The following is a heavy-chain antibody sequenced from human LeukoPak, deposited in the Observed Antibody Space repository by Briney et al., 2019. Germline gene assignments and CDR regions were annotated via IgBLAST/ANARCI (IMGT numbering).Heavy chain of an antibody. D-gene: IGHD3-10*01. CDR3: AKGSGSYFYYYMDV. J-gene: IGHJ6*03. Sequence: WIRQPPGKGLEWVSGISWNSGSIDYADSVKGRFTISRDNAKNSLYLQMNSLRAEDMALYYCAKGSGSYFYYYMDVWGKGTTVTVSS. V-gene: IGHV3-9*03. CDR2: ISWNSGSI.